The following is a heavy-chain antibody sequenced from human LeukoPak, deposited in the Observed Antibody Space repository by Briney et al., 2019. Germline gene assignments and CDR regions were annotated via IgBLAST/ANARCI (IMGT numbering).Heavy chain of an antibody. CDR1: GFTFSSYA. Sequence: GGSLRLSCAASGFTFSSYALSWVRQVPGKGLEWVSAISGSGGSTNFADSVKGRFTISRDNSKNTLYLQMNSLRAEETAVYYCAKDKESYFYDSSGYYAYRGQGTLVTVSS. D-gene: IGHD3-22*01. CDR2: ISGSGGST. V-gene: IGHV3-23*01. J-gene: IGHJ4*02. CDR3: AKDKESYFYDSSGYYAY.